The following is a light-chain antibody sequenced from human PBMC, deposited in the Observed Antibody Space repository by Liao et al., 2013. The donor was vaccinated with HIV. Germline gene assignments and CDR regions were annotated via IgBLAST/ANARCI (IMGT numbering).Light chain of an antibody. V-gene: IGLV3-1*01. J-gene: IGLJ2*01. CDR1: ALPKQF. CDR3: QTWDSSTACVV. Sequence: SYELRQPPSVSVSPGQTARITCSGDALPKQFAYWYQQKPGQAPVLLIYKDSERPSGIPERFSGSNSGNTATLTISGTQAMDEADYYCQTWDSSTACVVFGGGTKLTVL. CDR2: KDS.